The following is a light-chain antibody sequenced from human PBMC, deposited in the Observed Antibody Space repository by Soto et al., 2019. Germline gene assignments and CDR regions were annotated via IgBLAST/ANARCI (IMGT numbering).Light chain of an antibody. CDR2: GAS. Sequence: EIVLTQSPGTLSLSPGERATLSCRASQSVGTYLAWYQQKPGQAPRLLIYGASTRATGIPARFSGSGSGTDFTLTISSLQPDDFATYYCQQYTSYPWTFGQGTKVDIK. J-gene: IGKJ1*01. CDR1: QSVGTY. V-gene: IGKV3-15*01. CDR3: QQYTSYPWT.